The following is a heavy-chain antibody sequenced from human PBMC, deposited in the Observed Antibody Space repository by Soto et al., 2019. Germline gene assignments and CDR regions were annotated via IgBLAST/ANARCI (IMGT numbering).Heavy chain of an antibody. J-gene: IGHJ4*02. CDR2: ISYDGSNK. D-gene: IGHD3-3*01. CDR3: AKDGVSAYYDFWSGYNPQWAFDY. Sequence: GGSLRLSCAASGFTFSSYGMHWVRQAPGKGLEWVAVISYDGSNKYYADSVKGRFTISRDNSKNTLYLQMNSLRAEDTAVYYCAKDGVSAYYDFWSGYNPQWAFDYWGQGTLVTVSS. CDR1: GFTFSSYG. V-gene: IGHV3-30*18.